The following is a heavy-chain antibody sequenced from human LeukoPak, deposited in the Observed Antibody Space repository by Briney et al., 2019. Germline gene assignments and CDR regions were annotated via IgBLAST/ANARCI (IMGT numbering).Heavy chain of an antibody. J-gene: IGHJ4*02. CDR1: GGSFSGYY. V-gene: IGHV4-34*01. Sequence: KTSETLSLTCAVYGGSFSGYYWSWIRQPPGKGLEWIGEINHSGSTNYNPSLKSRVTISVDTSKNQFSLKLSSVTAADTAVYYCAREVSYYFDYWGQGTLVTVSS. CDR3: AREVSYYFDY. D-gene: IGHD1-14*01. CDR2: INHSGST.